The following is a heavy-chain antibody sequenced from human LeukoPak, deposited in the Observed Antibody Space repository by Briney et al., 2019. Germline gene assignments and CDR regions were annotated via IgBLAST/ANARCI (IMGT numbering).Heavy chain of an antibody. CDR1: GFTFSSYG. CDR3: ARPRSPGIAVAGYYFDY. CDR2: MWYDGSNK. V-gene: IGHV3-33*01. Sequence: PGRSLRLSCAASGFTFSSYGMHWVRQAPGKGLEWVAVMWYDGSNKYYADSVKGRFTISRDNSKNTLYLQMNSLRAEDTAVYYCARPRSPGIAVAGYYFDYWGQGTLVTVSS. D-gene: IGHD6-19*01. J-gene: IGHJ4*02.